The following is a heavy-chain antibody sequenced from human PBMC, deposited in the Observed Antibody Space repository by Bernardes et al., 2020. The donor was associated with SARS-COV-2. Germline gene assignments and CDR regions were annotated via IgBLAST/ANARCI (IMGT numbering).Heavy chain of an antibody. CDR3: ARDTLVLRYFDWSPGGMDV. V-gene: IGHV1-8*01. CDR2: MNPNSGNT. Sequence: ASVKVSCKAYGYTFTSYDINWVRQATGQGLEWMGWMNPNSGNTGYAQKFQGRVTMTRNTSISTAYMELSSLRSEDTAVYYWARDTLVLRYFDWSPGGMDVWGQGTTVTVSS. D-gene: IGHD3-9*01. CDR1: GYTFTSYD. J-gene: IGHJ6*02.